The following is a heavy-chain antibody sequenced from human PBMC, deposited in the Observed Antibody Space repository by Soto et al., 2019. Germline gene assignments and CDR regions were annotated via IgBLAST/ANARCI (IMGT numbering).Heavy chain of an antibody. CDR3: TTAAWFPYLSFY. Sequence: GGSLRLSCAASGFTFSRFELHWVRQAPGKGLEWISYISSSGSTAYYASSVEGRFTISRDNANNSVYLQMDSLRAEDTALYYCTTAAWFPYLSFYWGQGALVTVSS. CDR2: ISSSGSTA. CDR1: GFTFSRFE. J-gene: IGHJ4*02. V-gene: IGHV3-48*03. D-gene: IGHD3-10*01.